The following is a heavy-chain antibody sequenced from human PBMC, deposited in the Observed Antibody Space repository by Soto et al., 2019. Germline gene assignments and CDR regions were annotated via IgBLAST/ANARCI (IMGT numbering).Heavy chain of an antibody. CDR3: ARVGSGRSRQLAIYYFYY. D-gene: IGHD1-26*01. CDR2: IFSSGST. CDR1: GGSISSYY. Sequence: SETLCLTCTVSGGSISSYYWSWIRQPPGKRLEWIAYIFSSGSTKYNPSLESRATISVETSKNQFSLKLSSVTAADTAVYYCARVGSGRSRQLAIYYFYYRGRGTLVTVSS. V-gene: IGHV4-59*01. J-gene: IGHJ4*01.